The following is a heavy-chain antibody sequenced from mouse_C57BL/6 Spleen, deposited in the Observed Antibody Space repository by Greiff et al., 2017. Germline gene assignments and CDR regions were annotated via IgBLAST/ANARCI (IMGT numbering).Heavy chain of an antibody. CDR3: ARGGLRYYFDY. CDR2: ISYDGSN. V-gene: IGHV3-6*01. Sequence: VQLKESGPGLVKPSQSLSLTCSVTGYSITSGYYWNWIRQFPGNKLEWMGYISYDGSNNYNPSLTKRISITRDTSKNQFFLTLNSVTTEDTATYYCARGGLRYYFDYWGQGTTLTVSS. CDR1: GYSITSGYY. J-gene: IGHJ2*01. D-gene: IGHD1-1*01.